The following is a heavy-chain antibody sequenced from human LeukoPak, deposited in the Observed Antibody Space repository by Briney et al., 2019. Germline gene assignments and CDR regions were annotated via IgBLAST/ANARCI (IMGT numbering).Heavy chain of an antibody. D-gene: IGHD2-15*01. CDR2: TNHSGST. CDR1: GGSFSGYY. Sequence: SETLSLTCAVYGGSFSGYYWSWIRQPPGKGLEWIGETNHSGSTNYNPSLKSRVTISVDTSKNQFSLKLSSMTAADTAVYYCARLVARFDPWGQGTLVTVSS. V-gene: IGHV4-34*01. J-gene: IGHJ5*02. CDR3: ARLVARFDP.